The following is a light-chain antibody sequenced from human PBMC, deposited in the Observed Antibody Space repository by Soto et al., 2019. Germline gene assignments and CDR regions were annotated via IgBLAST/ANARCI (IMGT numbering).Light chain of an antibody. V-gene: IGKV1-39*01. J-gene: IGKJ1*01. Sequence: DIQMTQSPSSLSASVGDMVTITCRASRIVRVYLNWYQQKPGKAPNLIVYGASTLQSGVPSRFSGNGSGTEFSLTISSLQPEDVATFYCQQTSTTPWTFGQGTKVEVK. CDR1: RIVRVY. CDR2: GAS. CDR3: QQTSTTPWT.